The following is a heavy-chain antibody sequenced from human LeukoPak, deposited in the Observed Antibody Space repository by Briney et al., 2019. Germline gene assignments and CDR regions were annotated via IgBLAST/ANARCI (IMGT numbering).Heavy chain of an antibody. CDR2: IYYSGST. D-gene: IGHD1-26*01. Sequence: PSETLSLTCTVSGGSISSSSYYWSWIRQPPGKGLEWIGYIYYSGSTNYNPSLKSRVTISVDTSKNQFSLKLSSVTAADTAVYYCARELIVGATRYFQHWGQGALVTVSS. V-gene: IGHV4-61*01. CDR1: GGSISSSSYY. CDR3: ARELIVGATRYFQH. J-gene: IGHJ1*01.